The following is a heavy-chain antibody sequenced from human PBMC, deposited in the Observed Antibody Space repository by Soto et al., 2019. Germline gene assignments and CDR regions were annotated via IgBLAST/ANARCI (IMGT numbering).Heavy chain of an antibody. Sequence: QVPLVQSGAEVKKPGASVKVSCKASGYTFTSYGISWVRQAPGQGLEWMGWISAYNGNTNYAQKLQGRVTMTTDTSTSTGYMELRSLRSDDTAVYYCARVWDITMVRGVMSYWGQGTLVTVSS. D-gene: IGHD3-10*01. V-gene: IGHV1-18*04. CDR3: ARVWDITMVRGVMSY. CDR1: GYTFTSYG. J-gene: IGHJ4*02. CDR2: ISAYNGNT.